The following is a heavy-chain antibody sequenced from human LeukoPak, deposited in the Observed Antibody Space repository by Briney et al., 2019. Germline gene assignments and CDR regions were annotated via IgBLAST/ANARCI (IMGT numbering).Heavy chain of an antibody. CDR3: AAAGITIFGVKGAFYI. Sequence: GESLKISCKGSGYSFTSYWIGWVRQMPGKGLEWMGIIYPGDSDTRYSPSFQGQVTISAAKSISTAYLQWSSLKASDTAMYYCAAAGITIFGVKGAFYIWGQGTMVTVSS. CDR1: GYSFTSYW. D-gene: IGHD3-3*01. CDR2: IYPGDSDT. J-gene: IGHJ3*02. V-gene: IGHV5-51*01.